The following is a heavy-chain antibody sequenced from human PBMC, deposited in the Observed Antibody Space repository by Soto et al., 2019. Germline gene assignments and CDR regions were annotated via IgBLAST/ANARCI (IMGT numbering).Heavy chain of an antibody. V-gene: IGHV3-21*01. CDR2: ISSGSSYI. CDR1: GFTFSSYT. J-gene: IGHJ4*02. CDR3: QGTYCSSTSCYFGGGQNFDY. Sequence: GGSLRLSCAASGFTFSSYTMNWVRQAPGKGLEWVSSISSGSSYIYYADSVKGRFTISRDNAKNSLYLQMNSLRAEDTAVYYCQGTYCSSTSCYFGGGQNFDYWGQGTLVTVSS. D-gene: IGHD2-2*01.